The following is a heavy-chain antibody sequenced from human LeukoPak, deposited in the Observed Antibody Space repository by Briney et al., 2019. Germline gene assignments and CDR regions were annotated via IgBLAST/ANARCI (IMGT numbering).Heavy chain of an antibody. CDR2: ISSSSSYI. CDR3: ARDRYYYDSSGYYPHY. CDR1: GFTFSSYS. V-gene: IGHV3-21*01. J-gene: IGHJ4*02. Sequence: GGSLRLSCAASGFTFSSYSMNWVRQAPGKGLEWVSSISSSSSYIYYADSVRGRFTISRDNAKNSLYLQMNSLRAEDTSVYYCARDRYYYDSSGYYPHYWGQGTLVTVSS. D-gene: IGHD3-22*01.